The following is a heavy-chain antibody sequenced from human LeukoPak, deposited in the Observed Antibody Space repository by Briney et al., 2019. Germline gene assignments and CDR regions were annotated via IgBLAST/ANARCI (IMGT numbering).Heavy chain of an antibody. V-gene: IGHV4-59*01. Sequence: SETLSLTCTVSGGSISGYYWSWIRQPPGKGLEWIGYIYYSGSTNYNPSLKSRVTISVDTSKNQFSLKLSSVTAADTAVYYCVRHDGRGGATMGAFDSWGQGSLVTVSS. CDR2: IYYSGST. CDR1: GGSISGYY. J-gene: IGHJ5*01. D-gene: IGHD4/OR15-4a*01. CDR3: VRHDGRGGATMGAFDS.